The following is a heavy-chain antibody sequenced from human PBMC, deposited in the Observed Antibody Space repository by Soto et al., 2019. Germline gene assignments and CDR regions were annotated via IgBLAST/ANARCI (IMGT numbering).Heavy chain of an antibody. D-gene: IGHD6-13*01. J-gene: IGHJ4*02. CDR1: GFTFSGYE. V-gene: IGHV3-48*03. CDR3: ARDGPAADFDH. Sequence: EVQLVESGGGSAQPGGSLRLSCAASGFTFSGYEMNWVRQAPGKGLEWVSYIDSSGNTIDYADSVKGRFTISRDNAKNSLYLQMNSLRAEDTAIYYCARDGPAADFDHWGQGTQVTVSS. CDR2: IDSSGNTI.